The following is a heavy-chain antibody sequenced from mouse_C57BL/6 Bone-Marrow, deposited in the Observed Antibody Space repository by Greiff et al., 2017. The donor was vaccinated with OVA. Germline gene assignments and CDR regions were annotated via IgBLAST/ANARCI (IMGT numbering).Heavy chain of an antibody. CDR3: ARSDYYGPWYFDV. J-gene: IGHJ1*03. V-gene: IGHV1-55*01. D-gene: IGHD1-2*01. CDR1: GYTFTSYW. Sequence: VKLQQPGAELVKPGASVKMSCKASGYTFTSYWITWVKQRPGQGLEWIGDIYPGSGSTNYNEKFKSKATLTVDTSSSTAYMQLSSLTSEDSAVYYCARSDYYGPWYFDVWGTGTTVTVSS. CDR2: IYPGSGST.